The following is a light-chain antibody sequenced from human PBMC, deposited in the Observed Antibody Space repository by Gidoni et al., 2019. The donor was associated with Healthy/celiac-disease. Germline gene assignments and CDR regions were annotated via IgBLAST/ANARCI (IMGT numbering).Light chain of an antibody. CDR1: QSVSSSY. CDR3: QQYGSSPRT. Sequence: EIVLTQSPGTLSLSPGERATLSCRASQSVSSSYLAWYQQKPGQAPRLLIYGASSRATGIPDRFSGSGSGTDFTLTISRLEPKDFAVYYCQQYGSSPRTFGQXTKVEIK. V-gene: IGKV3-20*01. CDR2: GAS. J-gene: IGKJ1*01.